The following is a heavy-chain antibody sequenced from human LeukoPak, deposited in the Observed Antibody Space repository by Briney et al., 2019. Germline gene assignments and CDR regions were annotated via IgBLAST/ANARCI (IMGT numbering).Heavy chain of an antibody. CDR3: ARQAHSSLYYFDY. CDR2: IYYSGST. D-gene: IGHD3-22*01. V-gene: IGHV4-39*01. CDR1: GFTFSSYA. Sequence: AGGSLRLSCAASGFTFSSYAMSWIRQPPGKGLEWIGSIYYSGSTYYNPSLKSRVTISVDTSKNQFSLKLSSVTAADTAVYYCARQAHSSLYYFDYWGQGTLVTVSS. J-gene: IGHJ4*02.